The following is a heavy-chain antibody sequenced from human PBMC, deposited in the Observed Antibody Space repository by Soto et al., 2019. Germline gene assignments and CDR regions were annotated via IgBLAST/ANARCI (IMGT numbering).Heavy chain of an antibody. J-gene: IGHJ6*01. D-gene: IGHD4-17*01. CDR2: LIPVFGTA. CDR3: ARGDATKIVVTTYYAMDV. V-gene: IGHV1-69*12. CDR1: GGSLSNYG. Sequence: QVQLVQSGAEVKKPGSSVKVSCKASGGSLSNYGISWVRQAPGQGLEWMGGLIPVFGTANYAQKIQGRVTITADESTNIVYMDVTSLRSEDTAVYYCARGDATKIVVTTYYAMDVWGQGTTVTVSS.